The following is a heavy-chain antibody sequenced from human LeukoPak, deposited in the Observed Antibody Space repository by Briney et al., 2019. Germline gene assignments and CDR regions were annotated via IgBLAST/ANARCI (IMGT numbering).Heavy chain of an antibody. Sequence: GGSLRLSCEGSGFTLVDYGMSWVRQAPGKGLEWVSAISGSGDSTYYADSVQGRFTISRDNFKNTLYLQMNSLRAEDTAVYYCAKDKSQWLVGTLGYWGQGTLVTVSS. J-gene: IGHJ4*02. D-gene: IGHD6-19*01. CDR3: AKDKSQWLVGTLGY. V-gene: IGHV3-23*01. CDR2: ISGSGDST. CDR1: GFTLVDYG.